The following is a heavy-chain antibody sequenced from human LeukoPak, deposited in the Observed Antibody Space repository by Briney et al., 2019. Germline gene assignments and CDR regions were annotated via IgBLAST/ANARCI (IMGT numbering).Heavy chain of an antibody. CDR2: IKSKTDGGTT. J-gene: IGHJ4*02. D-gene: IGHD1-1*01. CDR1: GFTFRNAW. CDR3: TTVTIKVY. Sequence: NAGGSLRLSCAASGFTFRNAWMSWVCQAPGKGLEWVGLIKSKTDGGTTDYAAPVKGRFTISRDDSKNTLYLQMNSLKTEDTAVYYCTTVTIKVYWGQGTLVTVSS. V-gene: IGHV3-15*01.